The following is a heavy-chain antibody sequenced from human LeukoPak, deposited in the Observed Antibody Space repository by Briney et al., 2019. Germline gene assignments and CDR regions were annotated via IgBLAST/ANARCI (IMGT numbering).Heavy chain of an antibody. Sequence: PSETLSLTCTVSGGSISSGGYYWSWIRQPAGKGLEWIGRIYTSGSTNYNPSLKSRVTISVDTSKNQFSLKLSSVTAADTAVYYCARGPYYDFWSGYYLGYYYYYMDVWGKGTTVTVSS. V-gene: IGHV4-61*02. J-gene: IGHJ6*03. CDR1: GGSISSGGYY. CDR3: ARGPYYDFWSGYYLGYYYYYMDV. D-gene: IGHD3-3*01. CDR2: IYTSGST.